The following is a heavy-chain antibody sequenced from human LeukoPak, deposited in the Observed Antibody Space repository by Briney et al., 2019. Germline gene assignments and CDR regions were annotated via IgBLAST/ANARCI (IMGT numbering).Heavy chain of an antibody. CDR1: GFTFSSYW. D-gene: IGHD6-6*01. Sequence: GGSLRLSCAASGFTFSSYWMHWVRQAPGKGLVWVSRINGDGSSTSYADSVKGRFTISRDNAKNTLYLQMNSLRAEDTAVHYCVSSSIDYWGQGTPVTVSP. CDR3: VSSSIDY. J-gene: IGHJ4*01. V-gene: IGHV3-74*01. CDR2: INGDGSST.